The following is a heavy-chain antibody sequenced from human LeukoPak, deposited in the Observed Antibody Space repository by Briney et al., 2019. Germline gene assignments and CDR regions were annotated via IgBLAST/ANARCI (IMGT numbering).Heavy chain of an antibody. D-gene: IGHD5-12*01. Sequence: PGGSLRLSCAASGFTFSSYAMSWVRQAPGKGLERVSAISGSGGSTYYADSVKGRFTISRDNSKNTLYLQMNSLRAEDTAVYYCAKDEKWLRYNWFDPWGQGTLVTVSS. V-gene: IGHV3-23*01. CDR2: ISGSGGST. CDR3: AKDEKWLRYNWFDP. J-gene: IGHJ5*02. CDR1: GFTFSSYA.